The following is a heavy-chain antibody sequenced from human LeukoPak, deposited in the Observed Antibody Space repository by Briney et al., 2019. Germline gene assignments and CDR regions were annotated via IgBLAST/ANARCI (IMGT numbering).Heavy chain of an antibody. CDR2: INPNSGGT. V-gene: IGHV1-2*02. D-gene: IGHD3-10*01. J-gene: IGHJ5*02. CDR1: GYTFTGYY. CDR3: ARAPLWFGEFGFDP. Sequence: ASVKVSCKASGYTFTGYYMHWVRQAPGQGIEWMGWINPNSGGTSYAKKFQGRVTMTRDTSISTAYMELSRLRSDDTAVYYCARAPLWFGEFGFDPWGQGTLVTVSS.